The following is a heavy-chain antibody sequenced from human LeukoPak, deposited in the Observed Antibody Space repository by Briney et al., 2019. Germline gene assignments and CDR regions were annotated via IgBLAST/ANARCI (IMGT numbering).Heavy chain of an antibody. CDR2: ISGSGGST. CDR3: AKSTVVTYGLDY. Sequence: LRLSCXASGFTXSSYAMSWVRQAPGKGLEWVSAISGSGGSTYYADSVKGRFTISRDNSKNTLYLQMNSLRAEDTAVYYCAKSTVVTYGLDYWGQGTLVTVSS. V-gene: IGHV3-23*01. D-gene: IGHD4-23*01. CDR1: GFTXSSYA. J-gene: IGHJ4*02.